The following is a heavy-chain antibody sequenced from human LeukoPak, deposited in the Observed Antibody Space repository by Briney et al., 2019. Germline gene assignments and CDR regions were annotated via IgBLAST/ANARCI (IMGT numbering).Heavy chain of an antibody. CDR1: GFTFSSYS. D-gene: IGHD3-9*01. CDR2: ISSSSSTI. J-gene: IGHJ4*02. Sequence: GGSLRLSCAASGFTFSSYSMNWVRQAPGGGREGVSYISSSSSTIYYAASVKGRFTISRNNAKNSLYLQMNSLRGEDTAGYYCARGVGILTGYYLFDYWGQGTLVTVSS. CDR3: ARGVGILTGYYLFDY. V-gene: IGHV3-48*01.